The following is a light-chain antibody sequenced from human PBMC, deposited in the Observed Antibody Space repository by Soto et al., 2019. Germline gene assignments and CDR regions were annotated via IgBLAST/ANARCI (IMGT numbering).Light chain of an antibody. V-gene: IGLV1-40*01. Sequence: QSVLTQPPSVSGAPGQRVTISCTGSSSNIGAGYNVHWYQQVPGTAPKLLIFDNNNRPSGVPDRFSGSKSGTSASLPITGLQAEDEADYYCQSYDSSVSGYVFGTGSKVTVL. J-gene: IGLJ1*01. CDR2: DNN. CDR1: SSNIGAGYN. CDR3: QSYDSSVSGYV.